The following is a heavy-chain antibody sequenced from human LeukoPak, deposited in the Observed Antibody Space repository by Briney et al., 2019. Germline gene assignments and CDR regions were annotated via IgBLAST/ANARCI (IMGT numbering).Heavy chain of an antibody. J-gene: IGHJ3*02. CDR1: GYTFTGYY. Sequence: ASVKVSCKSSGYTFTGYYMHWVRQAPGQGLEWMGWINPNSGGTNYAQKFQGRVTMTRDTSISTAYMELSRLRSDDTAVYYCARGPVLRYFDWLSGDAFDIWGQGTMVTVSS. D-gene: IGHD3-9*01. V-gene: IGHV1-2*02. CDR3: ARGPVLRYFDWLSGDAFDI. CDR2: INPNSGGT.